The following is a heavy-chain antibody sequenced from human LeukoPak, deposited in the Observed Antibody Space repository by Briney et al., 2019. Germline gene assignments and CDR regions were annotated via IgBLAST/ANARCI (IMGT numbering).Heavy chain of an antibody. CDR2: IYYSGST. V-gene: IGHV4-59*08. CDR3: ARHFAPRKYYYYYMDV. Sequence: SETLSLTCTVSGGSISSYYWSWIRQPPGKGLEWIGYIYYSGSTNYNPSLKSRVTISVDTSKNQFSLKLSSVTAADTAVYYCARHFAPRKYYYYYMDVWGKGTTVTVSS. CDR1: GGSISSYY. D-gene: IGHD3-3*01. J-gene: IGHJ6*03.